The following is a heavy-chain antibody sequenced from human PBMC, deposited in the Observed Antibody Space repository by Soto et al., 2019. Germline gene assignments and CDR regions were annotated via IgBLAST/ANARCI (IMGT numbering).Heavy chain of an antibody. J-gene: IGHJ6*02. CDR2: ISYDGSNK. V-gene: IGHV3-30*03. D-gene: IGHD2-15*01. CDR3: ARDFVVVVAATYYYYYGMDV. Sequence: QVQLVESGGGVVQPGRSLRLSCAASGFTFSSYGMHWVRQAPGKGLEWVAVISYDGSNKYYADSVKGRFTISRDNSKNTLYLQMNSLRAEDTAVYYCARDFVVVVAATYYYYYGMDVWGQGTTVTVSS. CDR1: GFTFSSYG.